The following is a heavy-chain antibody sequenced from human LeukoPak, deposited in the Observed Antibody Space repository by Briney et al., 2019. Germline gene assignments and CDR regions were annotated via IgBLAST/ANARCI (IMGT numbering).Heavy chain of an antibody. CDR3: AKMKGHPLPKYYMDV. D-gene: IGHD1-26*01. J-gene: IGHJ6*01. CDR1: GLTFSGFA. V-gene: IGHV3-23*01. Sequence: GGSLRLSCAASGLTFSGFAMSWARRTPGKGLEWVSGISGSGDNTLYADSVKGRFTISRDNSKNTLYLEMNSRGAEDTAIYYCAKMKGHPLPKYYMDVWGQGTTVTVSS. CDR2: ISGSGDNT.